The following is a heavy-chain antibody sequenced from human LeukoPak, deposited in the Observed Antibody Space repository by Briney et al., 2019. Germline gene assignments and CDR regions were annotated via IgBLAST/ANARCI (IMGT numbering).Heavy chain of an antibody. J-gene: IGHJ5*02. CDR2: INPNSGGT. Sequence: ASVKVSCKASGYTFTGYYMHWVRQAPGQGLEWMGWINPNSGGTNYAQKFQGRVTMTRDTSISTAYMELSRLRSDDTAVYYCARPYCSSTSCYLVWLDPWGQGTLVTVSS. CDR1: GYTFTGYY. D-gene: IGHD2-2*01. V-gene: IGHV1-2*02. CDR3: ARPYCSSTSCYLVWLDP.